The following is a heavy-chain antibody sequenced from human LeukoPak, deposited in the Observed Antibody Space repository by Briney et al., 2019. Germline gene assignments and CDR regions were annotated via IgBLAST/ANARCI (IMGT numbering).Heavy chain of an antibody. V-gene: IGHV3-23*01. D-gene: IGHD3-16*02. Sequence: PGGSLRLSCVASGFTFSNYAMNWVRQAPGKGLEWVSTVSASSGSTYYADSVKGRFTISRDNSKNTLYLQMHSLRAEDAAVFYCAKDQRGDYYDYVWGSYRFDAFDVWGQGTLVTVSS. CDR1: GFTFSNYA. CDR2: VSASSGST. CDR3: AKDQRGDYYDYVWGSYRFDAFDV. J-gene: IGHJ3*01.